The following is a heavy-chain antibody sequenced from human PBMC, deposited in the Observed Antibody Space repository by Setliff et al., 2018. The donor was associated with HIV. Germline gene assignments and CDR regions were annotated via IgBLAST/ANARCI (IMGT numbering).Heavy chain of an antibody. D-gene: IGHD2-15*01. J-gene: IGHJ4*02. Sequence: PSETLSLTCTVSGGSISSYYWSWIRQPPGKGLEWIGYIYYSGSTNYNPSLKTRVTISIDTSKKQFSLNLSSVTAADTAVYYCASDAGGSDGNYYFDYWGQGTLVTVSS. CDR2: IYYSGST. CDR1: GGSISSYY. V-gene: IGHV4-59*01. CDR3: ASDAGGSDGNYYFDY.